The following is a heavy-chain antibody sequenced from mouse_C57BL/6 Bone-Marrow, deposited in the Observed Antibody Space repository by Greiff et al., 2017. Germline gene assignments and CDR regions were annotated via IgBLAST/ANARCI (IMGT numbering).Heavy chain of an antibody. D-gene: IGHD1-1*01. Sequence: DVKLVESGGGLVQPKGSLKLSCAASGFSFNTYAMNWVRQAPGKGLEWVARIRSKSNNYATYYADSVKDRFTISRDDSESMLYLQMNNLKTEDTAMYYCVRHCYGSSHYYAMDYWGQGTSVTVSS. CDR2: IRSKSNNYAT. CDR1: GFSFNTYA. V-gene: IGHV10-1*01. CDR3: VRHCYGSSHYYAMDY. J-gene: IGHJ4*01.